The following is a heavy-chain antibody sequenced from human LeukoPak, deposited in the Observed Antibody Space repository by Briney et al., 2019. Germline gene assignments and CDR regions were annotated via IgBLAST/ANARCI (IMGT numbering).Heavy chain of an antibody. D-gene: IGHD2-15*01. CDR2: IYYSGST. CDR1: GGSISSYY. Sequence: SETLSLTCTVSGGSISSYYWSWIRQPPGKGLEWIGYIYYSGSTNYNPSLKSRVTISVDTSKNQFSLKLSSVTAADTAVYYCARDHATGVAYYYYYGMDVWGQGTTVTVSS. V-gene: IGHV4-59*01. CDR3: ARDHATGVAYYYYYGMDV. J-gene: IGHJ6*02.